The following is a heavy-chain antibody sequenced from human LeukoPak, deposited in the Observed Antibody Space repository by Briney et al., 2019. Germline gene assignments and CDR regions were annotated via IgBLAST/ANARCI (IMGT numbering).Heavy chain of an antibody. CDR1: GGSISSGSYY. CDR3: ARTRYYYNSRSYGAPYYFDY. J-gene: IGHJ4*02. D-gene: IGHD3-10*01. Sequence: MASQTLSLTCTVSGGSISSGSYYWSWIRQPAGKGLEWIGSIYYSGSTYHNPSLKSRVTISVDTSKNQFSLKLSSVTAADTAVYYCARTRYYYNSRSYGAPYYFDYWGQGTLVTVSS. V-gene: IGHV4-39*01. CDR2: IYYSGST.